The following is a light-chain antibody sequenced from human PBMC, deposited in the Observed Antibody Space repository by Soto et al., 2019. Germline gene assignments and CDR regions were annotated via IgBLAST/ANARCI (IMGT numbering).Light chain of an antibody. CDR3: QQYGSSPPMYT. CDR1: QSVSSSS. V-gene: IGKV3-20*01. J-gene: IGKJ5*01. Sequence: SPGTLSLSPGERATLSCRASQSVSSSSLAWYQQKPGQAPRLLIYGASSRATGIPDRFSGSGSGTDFTLTISRLEPEDFAVYYCQQYGSSPPMYTFGQGTRLEIK. CDR2: GAS.